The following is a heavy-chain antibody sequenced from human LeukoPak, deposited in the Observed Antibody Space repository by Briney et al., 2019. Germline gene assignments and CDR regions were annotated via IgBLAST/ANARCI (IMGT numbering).Heavy chain of an antibody. CDR1: GYTFTGYY. Sequence: ASVKVSCKAPGYTFTGYYMHWVRQAPGRGLEWMGWINPNSGGTNYAQKCQGRVTMTRDTSISTAYMELSRLRSADTAVYYCARDFNRSYSYNYYWGQGTLVTVSS. CDR3: ARDFNRSYSYNYY. CDR2: INPNSGGT. J-gene: IGHJ4*02. V-gene: IGHV1-2*02. D-gene: IGHD5-24*01.